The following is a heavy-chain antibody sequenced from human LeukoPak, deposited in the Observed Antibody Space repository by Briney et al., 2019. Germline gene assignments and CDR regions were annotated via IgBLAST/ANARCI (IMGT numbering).Heavy chain of an antibody. Sequence: GASVRVSCKASGYTFTSYDINWVRQATGQGLEWMGWMNPNSGNTGYAQKFQGRVTMTRNTSISTAYMELSSLRSEDTAVYYCARGRGPWRLFSAVNWFDPWGQGTLVTVSS. J-gene: IGHJ5*02. CDR3: ARGRGPWRLFSAVNWFDP. CDR1: GYTFTSYD. CDR2: MNPNSGNT. V-gene: IGHV1-8*01. D-gene: IGHD3-22*01.